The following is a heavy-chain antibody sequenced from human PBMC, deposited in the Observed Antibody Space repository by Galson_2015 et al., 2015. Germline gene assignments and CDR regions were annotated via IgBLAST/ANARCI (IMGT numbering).Heavy chain of an antibody. D-gene: IGHD6-19*01. CDR3: AKGFGRIAVAGSRYLDY. V-gene: IGHV3-48*01. J-gene: IGHJ4*02. Sequence: SLRLSCAASGFTFSSYRMNWVRQAPGKGLEWISYISADTSTIYYADSVKGRFTISRDNAKNSLYLQMNSLRAEDTAVYYCAKGFGRIAVAGSRYLDYWGQGTLVTVSS. CDR2: ISADTSTI. CDR1: GFTFSSYR.